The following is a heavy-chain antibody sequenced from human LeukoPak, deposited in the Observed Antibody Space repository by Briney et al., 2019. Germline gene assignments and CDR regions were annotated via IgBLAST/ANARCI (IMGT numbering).Heavy chain of an antibody. CDR2: ISGSASSM. Sequence: PGGSLRLSCAASGFTFSSYSMTWVRQAPGKGLEWVSYISGSASSMSYADSVKGRFTISRDNGKNSVYLQMNSLRAEDTAMYYCASLKNDLWGQGILVTVSS. D-gene: IGHD3-9*01. J-gene: IGHJ5*02. V-gene: IGHV3-48*01. CDR3: ASLKNDL. CDR1: GFTFSSYS.